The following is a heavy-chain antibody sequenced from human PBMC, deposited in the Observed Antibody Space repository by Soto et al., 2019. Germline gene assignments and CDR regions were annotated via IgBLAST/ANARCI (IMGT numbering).Heavy chain of an antibody. CDR3: AKGRGYCSSTSCYVGSDY. D-gene: IGHD2-2*01. J-gene: IGHJ4*02. Sequence: GGSLILSCAASGFTFSSYSMSWVRQAPGKGLEWVSAISGSGGSTYYADSVKGRFTISRDNSKNTLYLQMNSLRAEDTAVYYCAKGRGYCSSTSCYVGSDYWGQGTLVTVSS. CDR2: ISGSGGST. V-gene: IGHV3-23*01. CDR1: GFTFSSYS.